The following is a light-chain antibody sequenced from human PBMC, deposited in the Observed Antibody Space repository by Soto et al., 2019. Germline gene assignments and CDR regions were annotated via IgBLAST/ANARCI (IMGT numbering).Light chain of an antibody. Sequence: EIVMTQSPATLSVSPGERATLSCRASHSVSSNLAWYQQKPGQAPRLLIYGASTRATGIPARFSGSGSGTEFTLTISSQQSEDFAVYYCQQYNNWPPWTFGQGTKVEIK. J-gene: IGKJ1*01. CDR3: QQYNNWPPWT. CDR1: HSVSSN. CDR2: GAS. V-gene: IGKV3D-15*01.